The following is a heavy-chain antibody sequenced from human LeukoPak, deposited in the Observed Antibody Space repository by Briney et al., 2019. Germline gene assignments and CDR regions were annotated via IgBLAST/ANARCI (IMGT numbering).Heavy chain of an antibody. J-gene: IGHJ6*03. D-gene: IGHD6-19*01. Sequence: GGSLRLSCAASGFTFSTYWMHWVRQAPGKGLVWVSGLNSDGSITGYVDSVKGRFTISRDNAKNTLYLQMNSLRAEDTAVYYCAKGGSGWYHYYYYMDVWGKGTTVTVSS. V-gene: IGHV3-74*01. CDR2: LNSDGSIT. CDR3: AKGGSGWYHYYYYMDV. CDR1: GFTFSTYW.